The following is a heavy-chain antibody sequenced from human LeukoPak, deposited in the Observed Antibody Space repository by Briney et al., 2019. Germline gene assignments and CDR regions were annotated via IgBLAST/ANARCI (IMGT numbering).Heavy chain of an antibody. CDR1: GFNFTNYD. CDR2: IRYDGSDR. D-gene: IGHD2-21*02. J-gene: IGHJ5*02. Sequence: GGSLRLSCAASGFNFTNYDMHWVRQAPGKGLEWVAFIRYDGSDRYYADSVKGRFTISRDNSKNTLYLQMNSLRTEDTAVYYCAKGDTSWGQGTLVTVSS. V-gene: IGHV3-30*02. CDR3: AKGDTS.